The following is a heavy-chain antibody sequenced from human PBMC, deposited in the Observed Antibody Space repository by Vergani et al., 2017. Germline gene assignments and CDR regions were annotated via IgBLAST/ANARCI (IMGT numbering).Heavy chain of an antibody. CDR2: IRGSGGST. D-gene: IGHD6-13*01. CDR3: AKERANIAAAGDYFDY. CDR1: GFTFDDYA. Sequence: EVQLVESGGGLVQPGRSLRLSCAASGFTFDDYAMHWVRRAPGTGLEWVSAIRGSGGSTYYADSVKGRFTISRDNSKNTLSLQMNSLRAEDTAVYYCAKERANIAAAGDYFDYWGQGTLVTVSS. J-gene: IGHJ4*02. V-gene: IGHV3-23*04.